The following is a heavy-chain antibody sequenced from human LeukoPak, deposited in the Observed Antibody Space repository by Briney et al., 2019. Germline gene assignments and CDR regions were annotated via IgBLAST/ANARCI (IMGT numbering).Heavy chain of an antibody. J-gene: IGHJ6*02. CDR2: ISSSSSNM. Sequence: GGSLRLSCAASGFTFSRYSMNWIGQAPGKGLEWVSSISSSSSNMYHADSVKGRFSISRDNAKNSLYLQMNSLRAEDTAVYYCARGIPELDVWGQGTTVTVSS. V-gene: IGHV3-21*01. CDR1: GFTFSRYS. CDR3: ARGIPELDV.